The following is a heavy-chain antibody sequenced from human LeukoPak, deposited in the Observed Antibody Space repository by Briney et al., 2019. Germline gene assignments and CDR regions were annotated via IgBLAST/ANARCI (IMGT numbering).Heavy chain of an antibody. CDR2: ISSSSSYI. V-gene: IGHV3-21*01. D-gene: IGHD5-12*01. J-gene: IGHJ4*02. CDR3: ARDRDYSGYELDY. Sequence: SGGSLRLSCAASGFTFSSYSMNWVRQAPGKGLEWVSSISSSSSYIYYADSVKGRFTISRDNAKNSLYLQMNSLRAEDTAVYYCARDRDYSGYELDYWGQGTLVTVSS. CDR1: GFTFSSYS.